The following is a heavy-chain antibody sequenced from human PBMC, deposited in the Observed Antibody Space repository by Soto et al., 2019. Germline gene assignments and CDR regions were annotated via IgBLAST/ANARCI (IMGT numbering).Heavy chain of an antibody. V-gene: IGHV3-53*02. CDR3: ARAPPRDGYNDY. D-gene: IGHD5-12*01. J-gene: IGHJ4*02. CDR1: GFTVSSNY. CDR2: IYSGGST. Sequence: EVRLVETGGGLIQPGGSLRLSCAASGFTVSSNYMSWVRQAPGKGLEWVSVIYSGGSTYYADSVKGRFTISRDNSKNTLYLQMNSLRAEDTAVYYCARAPPRDGYNDYWGQGTLVTVSS.